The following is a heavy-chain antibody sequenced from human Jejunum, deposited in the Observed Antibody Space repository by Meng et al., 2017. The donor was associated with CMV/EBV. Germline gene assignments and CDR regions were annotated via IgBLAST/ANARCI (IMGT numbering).Heavy chain of an antibody. CDR3: ATGERQWQLLLDC. CDR1: GLAFSQAW. J-gene: IGHJ4*02. Sequence: GLAFSQAWMSWVRQATGKGLEWVGRIKSERDGGTTDYAARVKGRFTISRDDLENTLYLHMNSLDIEDTGVYYCATGERQWQLLLDCWGQGTLVTVSS. V-gene: IGHV3-15*01. CDR2: IKSERDGGTT. D-gene: IGHD2-15*01.